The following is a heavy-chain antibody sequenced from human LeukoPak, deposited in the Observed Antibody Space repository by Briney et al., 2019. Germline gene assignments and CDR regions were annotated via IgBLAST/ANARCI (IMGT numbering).Heavy chain of an antibody. CDR1: GFTFCSDA. CDR2: ISFDGINK. V-gene: IGHV3-30*04. J-gene: IGHJ4*02. Sequence: GRSLRLSCAASGFTFCSDAMHWVRQDPGKGLEWVALISFDGINKYYADSVKGRFTISRDNSKNTLYLQMNSLRAEDTAVYYCAKDITPYYDSSGYYHDYWGQGTLVTVSS. CDR3: AKDITPYYDSSGYYHDY. D-gene: IGHD3-22*01.